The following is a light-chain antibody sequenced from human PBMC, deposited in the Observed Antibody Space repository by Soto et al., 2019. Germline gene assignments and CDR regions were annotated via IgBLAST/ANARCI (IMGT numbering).Light chain of an antibody. CDR1: SSDVGVYNY. Sequence: QSALTQPASVSGSPGQSITISCTGTSSDVGVYNYVSWYQQHPGKAPKLMIYDVSNRPSGVSNRFSGSKSGNTASLTISALQSEDEADYFCSSYTSSSTQVFGTGTKLTVL. CDR3: SSYTSSSTQV. CDR2: DVS. V-gene: IGLV2-14*01. J-gene: IGLJ1*01.